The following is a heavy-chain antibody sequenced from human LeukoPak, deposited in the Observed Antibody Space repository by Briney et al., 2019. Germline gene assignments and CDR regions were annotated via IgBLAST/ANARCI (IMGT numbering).Heavy chain of an antibody. CDR1: GFTFSSYA. D-gene: IGHD3-3*01. CDR3: AKTSIHYDFWSGYPAGAFDI. CDR2: ISGSGGST. J-gene: IGHJ3*02. Sequence: PGGSLRLSCAASGFTFSSYAMSWVRQAPGKGLEWVSAISGSGGSTYYADSVKGRFTISRDKSKNTLYLQMNSLRAEDTAVYYCAKTSIHYDFWSGYPAGAFDIWGQGTMVTVSS. V-gene: IGHV3-23*01.